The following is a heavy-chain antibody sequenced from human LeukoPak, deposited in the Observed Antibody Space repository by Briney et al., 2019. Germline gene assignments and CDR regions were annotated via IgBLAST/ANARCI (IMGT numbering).Heavy chain of an antibody. CDR1: GFSFSSYW. D-gene: IGHD1/OR15-1a*01. CDR3: ARWSNNIDY. J-gene: IGHJ4*02. CDR2: IKQDGSAQ. V-gene: IGHV3-7*04. Sequence: GGSLRLSCAASGFSFSSYWMTWVRQALGKWLEWVANIKQDGSAQYHVDSVKGRFTISRDNANNSLYLQMNSLRADDTAVYYCARWSNNIDYWGQGTLVTVPS.